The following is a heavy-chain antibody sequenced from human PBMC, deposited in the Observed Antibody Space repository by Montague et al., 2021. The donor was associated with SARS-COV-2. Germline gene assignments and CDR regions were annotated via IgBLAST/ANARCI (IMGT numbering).Heavy chain of an antibody. D-gene: IGHD3-22*01. CDR1: GGSITNNIDY. J-gene: IGHJ3*01. CDR2: IYYTGNT. V-gene: IGHV4-39*02. Sequence: SETLSLTCTVSGGSITNNIDYWAWIRQPPGKGLEWIGSIYYTGNTYYNPSLKSRVTISVVMSKNHFTLKLSSVAAADTAVYYCARLKRYFDSSGSPSAFDFWGQGTKVTVSS. CDR3: ARLKRYFDSSGSPSAFDF.